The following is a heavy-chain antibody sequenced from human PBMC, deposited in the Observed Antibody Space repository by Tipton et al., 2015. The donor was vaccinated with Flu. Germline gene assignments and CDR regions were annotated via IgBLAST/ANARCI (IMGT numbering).Heavy chain of an antibody. J-gene: IGHJ5*02. CDR3: ATYGDWVDP. Sequence: TLSLTCNVSGGSISDGAYYWSWIRQPPGKGLEWIGYIFYTGNTYYNPSLRSRAPISLDTSKNQFSLKLSSVTAADTAMYYCATYGDWVDPWGQGILVTFSP. CDR2: IFYTGNT. D-gene: IGHD3-10*01. V-gene: IGHV4-30-4*01. CDR1: GGSISDGAYY.